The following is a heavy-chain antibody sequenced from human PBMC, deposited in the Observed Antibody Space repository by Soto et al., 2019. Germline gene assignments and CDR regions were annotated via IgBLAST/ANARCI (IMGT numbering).Heavy chain of an antibody. J-gene: IGHJ6*02. D-gene: IGHD2-2*01. Sequence: GASVKVSCKASGGTFSSYAISWVRQAPGQGLEWMGGIIPIFGTANYAQKFQGRVTITADESTSTAYMELSSLRSEDTAVYYCARDETAIVVVPAAKDYYYYGMDVWGQGTTVTVSS. CDR3: ARDETAIVVVPAAKDYYYYGMDV. V-gene: IGHV1-69*13. CDR2: IIPIFGTA. CDR1: GGTFSSYA.